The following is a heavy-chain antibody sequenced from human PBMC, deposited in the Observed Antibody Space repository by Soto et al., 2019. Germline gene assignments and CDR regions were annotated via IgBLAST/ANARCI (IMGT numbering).Heavy chain of an antibody. CDR1: GFTFNSYS. V-gene: IGHV3-48*02. J-gene: IGHJ6*02. CDR2: ISSGGSTI. CDR3: ARASREGYYYYDCMDV. D-gene: IGHD1-26*01. Sequence: CAASGFTFNSYSMNWVRQAPGKGLEWVSYISSGGSTIFYANSVKGRFTISRDNAKNSLYLQVNSLRDEDTALYYCARASREGYYYYDCMDVWGQGTTVTVYS.